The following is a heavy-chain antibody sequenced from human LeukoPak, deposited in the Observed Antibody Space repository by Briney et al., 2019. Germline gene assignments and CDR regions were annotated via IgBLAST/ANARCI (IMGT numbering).Heavy chain of an antibody. CDR3: ARGTSGGRNGGLFDY. D-gene: IGHD6-19*01. Sequence: ASVKVSCKASGGTFSSYAISWVRQASGQGLEWMGGSIPIFGTANYAQKFQGRVTITADESTSTAYMELSSLRSEDTAVYYCARGTSGGRNGGLFDYWGQGTLVTVSS. CDR2: SIPIFGTA. V-gene: IGHV1-69*13. CDR1: GGTFSSYA. J-gene: IGHJ4*02.